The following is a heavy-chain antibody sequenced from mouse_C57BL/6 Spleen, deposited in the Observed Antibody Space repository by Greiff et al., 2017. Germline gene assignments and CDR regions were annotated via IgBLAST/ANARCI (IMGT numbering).Heavy chain of an antibody. V-gene: IGHV1-81*01. Sequence: VQLQESGAELARPGASVKLSCKASGYTFTSYGISWVKQRTGQGLEWIGEIYPRSGNTYYNEKFKGKATLTADKSSSTAYMELRSLTSEDSAVYFCARVYYGSSFDYWGQGTTLTVSS. CDR2: IYPRSGNT. D-gene: IGHD1-1*01. CDR3: ARVYYGSSFDY. J-gene: IGHJ2*01. CDR1: GYTFTSYG.